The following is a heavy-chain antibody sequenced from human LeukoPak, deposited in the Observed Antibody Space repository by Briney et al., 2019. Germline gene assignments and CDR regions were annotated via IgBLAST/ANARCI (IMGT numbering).Heavy chain of an antibody. CDR1: GYTFTGYY. CDR2: INPNSGGT. CDR3: ARPLRSSWYEVDNWFDP. J-gene: IGHJ5*02. D-gene: IGHD6-13*01. V-gene: IGHV1-2*02. Sequence: ASVTVSCKASGYTFTGYYMHWVRQAPGQGLEWMGWINPNSGGTNYAQKFQGRVTTTRDTSISTAYMELSRLRSDDTAVYYCARPLRSSWYEVDNWFDPWGQGTLVTVSS.